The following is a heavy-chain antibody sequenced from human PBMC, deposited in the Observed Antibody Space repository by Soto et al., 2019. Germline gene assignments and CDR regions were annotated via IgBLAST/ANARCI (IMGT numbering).Heavy chain of an antibody. Sequence: EVQLVESGGGLVQPGGSLRLSCAVSGFTFSNYWMSWVRQAPGKGLEWVANIKKDGSEKYYVDSVKGRFIISRDNGKKSLYLQMNDLRAEDTAVSYCAAILGMDVWGQGTTVTVSS. J-gene: IGHJ6*02. D-gene: IGHD3-3*02. CDR1: GFTFSNYW. V-gene: IGHV3-7*05. CDR2: IKKDGSEK. CDR3: AAILGMDV.